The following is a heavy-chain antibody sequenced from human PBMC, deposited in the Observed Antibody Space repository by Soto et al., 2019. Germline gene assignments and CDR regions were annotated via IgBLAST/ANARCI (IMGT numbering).Heavy chain of an antibody. CDR3: ARALSSSWYVSYYYGMDV. D-gene: IGHD6-13*01. CDR1: GFTFSSYS. J-gene: IGHJ6*02. CDR2: ISSSSYI. V-gene: IGHV3-21*01. Sequence: PGGSLRLSCAASGFTFSSYSMNWVRQAPGKGLEWVSSISSSSYIYYADSVKGRFTISRDNAKNSLYLQMNSLRAEDTAVYYCARALSSSWYVSYYYGMDVWGQGTTVTVSS.